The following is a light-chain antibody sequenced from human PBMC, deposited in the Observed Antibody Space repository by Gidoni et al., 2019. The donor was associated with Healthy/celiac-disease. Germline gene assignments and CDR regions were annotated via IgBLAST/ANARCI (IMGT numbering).Light chain of an antibody. CDR1: QSVSSY. J-gene: IGKJ4*01. CDR2: DAS. V-gene: IGKV3-11*01. CDR3: QQRSNWQTT. Sequence: EIVLTHSPATLSLSPGERATLSCRASQSVSSYLAWYQQKPGQAPRLLIYDASNRATGIPARFSGSGSGTDFTLTISSLEPEDFAVYYCQQRSNWQTTFGGGTKVEIK.